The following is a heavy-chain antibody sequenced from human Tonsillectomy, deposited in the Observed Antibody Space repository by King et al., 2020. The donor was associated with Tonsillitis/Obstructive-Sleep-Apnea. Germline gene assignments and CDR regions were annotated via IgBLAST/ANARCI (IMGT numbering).Heavy chain of an antibody. CDR3: ARDLEWELLPYYFDY. J-gene: IGHJ4*02. CDR2: INPNSGGT. D-gene: IGHD1-26*01. CDR1: GYTFTGYY. Sequence: QLVQSGAEVKKPGASVKVSCKASGYTFTGYYMHWVQQAPGQGLEWMGWINPNSGGTNYAQKFQGRVTMTRDTSISTAYMELSRLRSDDTAVYYCARDLEWELLPYYFDYWGQGTLVTVSS. V-gene: IGHV1-2*02.